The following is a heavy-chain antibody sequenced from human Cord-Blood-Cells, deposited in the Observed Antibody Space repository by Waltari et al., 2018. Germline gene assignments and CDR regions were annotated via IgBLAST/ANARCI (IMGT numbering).Heavy chain of an antibody. V-gene: IGHV3-33*01. Sequence: QVQLVESGGGVVQPGRSLRLSCAASGFTSSSYGMHWVGQAPGKGLEWVAVIWYDGSNKYYADSVKGRFTISRDNSKNTLYLQMNSLRAEDTAVYYCARGRGITGTTDYWGQGTLVTVSS. CDR1: GFTSSSYG. D-gene: IGHD1-7*01. J-gene: IGHJ4*02. CDR2: IWYDGSNK. CDR3: ARGRGITGTTDY.